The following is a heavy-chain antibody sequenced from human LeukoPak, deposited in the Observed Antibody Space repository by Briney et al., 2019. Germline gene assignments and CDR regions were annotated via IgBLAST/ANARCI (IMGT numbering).Heavy chain of an antibody. CDR3: ARAATETVGYYFDY. J-gene: IGHJ4*02. Sequence: SETLSHTCTVSGGSISTYYWSWIRQPPGKGLEWIGHIYNSGSTNYSPSLKSRVTISVDTSKTQFSLKLSSVTAADTAVYYCARAATETVGYYFDYWGQGTLVTVSS. D-gene: IGHD3-16*01. CDR2: IYNSGST. V-gene: IGHV4-59*01. CDR1: GGSISTYY.